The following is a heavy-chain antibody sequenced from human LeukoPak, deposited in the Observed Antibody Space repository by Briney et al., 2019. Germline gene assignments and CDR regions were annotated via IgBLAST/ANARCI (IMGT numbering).Heavy chain of an antibody. J-gene: IGHJ4*02. D-gene: IGHD2-2*01. Sequence: GESLKISCKGSGYSFTSYWIGWVRQMPGKGLEWMGIIYPSDSDTRYSPSFQGQVTISADKSISTAYLQWSSLKASDTAMYYCARLVGYCSSNSCYGHFDYWGQGTLVTVSS. CDR1: GYSFTSYW. CDR3: ARLVGYCSSNSCYGHFDY. CDR2: IYPSDSDT. V-gene: IGHV5-51*01.